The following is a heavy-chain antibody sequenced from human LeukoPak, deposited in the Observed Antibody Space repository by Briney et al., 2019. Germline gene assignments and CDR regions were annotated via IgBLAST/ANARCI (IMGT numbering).Heavy chain of an antibody. CDR2: ITSSSSTI. V-gene: IGHV3-48*01. D-gene: IGHD3-22*01. J-gene: IGHJ4*02. Sequence: PGGSLRLSCAASGFTFSRYSMNWVRQAPGKGPEWVSYITSSSSTIYCADSVKGRFTISRDNAKNSLYLQMNSLRAEDTAVYYCASRYYDSSGYLSDYWGQGTLVTVSS. CDR3: ASRYYDSSGYLSDY. CDR1: GFTFSRYS.